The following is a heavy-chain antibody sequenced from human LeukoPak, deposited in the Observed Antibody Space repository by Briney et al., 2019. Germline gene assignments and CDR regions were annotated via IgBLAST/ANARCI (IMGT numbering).Heavy chain of an antibody. Sequence: SETLSLTCTVSGGSVSSGSYYWSWIRQPPGKGLEWIGYTYYSGSTNYNPSLKSRVTISVDTSKNQFSLKLSSVTAADTAVYYCARDRGQWLVPFDYWGQGTLVTVSS. J-gene: IGHJ4*02. V-gene: IGHV4-61*01. CDR2: TYYSGST. CDR1: GGSVSSGSYY. D-gene: IGHD6-19*01. CDR3: ARDRGQWLVPFDY.